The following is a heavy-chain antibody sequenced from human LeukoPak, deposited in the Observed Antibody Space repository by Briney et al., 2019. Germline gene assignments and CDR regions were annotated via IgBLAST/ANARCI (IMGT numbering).Heavy chain of an antibody. V-gene: IGHV3-23*01. J-gene: IGHJ4*02. CDR3: AREARRYSSSWFTYYFDY. Sequence: PGGSLRLSCAASGFTFSSYAMSWVRQAPGKGLEWVSGISGSGGSTYYADSVKGRFTISRDNSKNTLYLQMNSLRAEDTAVYYCAREARRYSSSWFTYYFDYWGQGTLVTVSS. CDR2: ISGSGGST. CDR1: GFTFSSYA. D-gene: IGHD6-13*01.